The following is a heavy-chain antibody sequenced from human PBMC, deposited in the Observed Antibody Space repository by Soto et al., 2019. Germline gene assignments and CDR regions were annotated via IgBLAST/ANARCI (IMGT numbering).Heavy chain of an antibody. V-gene: IGHV1-8*01. D-gene: IGHD2-15*01. CDR2: MNPKTGDS. CDR1: GYTFTSED. CDR3: ARGRPGGGIKRSWFDP. Sequence: QVQLVQSGAEVKKPGASVKVSCKTSGYTFTSEDIYWLRQATGQGLEWMGWMNPKTGDSNSAEKFQGRLRMTRNTSNTTAYMELSSLTSEDTAVYYCARGRPGGGIKRSWFDPWGQGTLVTVST. J-gene: IGHJ5*02.